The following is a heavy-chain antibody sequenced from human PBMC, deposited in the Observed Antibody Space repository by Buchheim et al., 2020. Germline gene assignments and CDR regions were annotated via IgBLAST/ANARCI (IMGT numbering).Heavy chain of an antibody. CDR2: INHSGST. Sequence: QVQLQQWGAGLLKPSETLSLTCAVYGGSFSGYYWSWIRQPPGKGLEWIGEINHSGSTNYNPSPKSRVTISVDTSKNQFPLNLSSVTAADTAVYYCARGLSPKVAGTVLRGKKWWFDPWGQGTL. CDR1: GGSFSGYY. J-gene: IGHJ5*02. D-gene: IGHD6-19*01. CDR3: ARGLSPKVAGTVLRGKKWWFDP. V-gene: IGHV4-34*01.